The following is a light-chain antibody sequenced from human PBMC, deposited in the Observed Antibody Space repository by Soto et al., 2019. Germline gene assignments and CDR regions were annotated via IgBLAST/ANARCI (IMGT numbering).Light chain of an antibody. CDR1: QNVYNN. CDR2: AAS. V-gene: IGKV3-15*01. Sequence: IVMTQSPATLSASPGEGATLSCKAGQNVYNNLAWYQQRPGQPPRLLIYAASTRPTGISARFSGSGYGTEFTLAISGLQSVDFAVYFCQQCRNWPLTFGGGTKVEIK. CDR3: QQCRNWPLT. J-gene: IGKJ4*01.